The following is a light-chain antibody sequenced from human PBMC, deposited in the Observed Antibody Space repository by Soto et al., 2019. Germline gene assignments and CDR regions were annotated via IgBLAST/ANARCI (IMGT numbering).Light chain of an antibody. CDR1: SSDIGAGFD. CDR2: GNT. V-gene: IGLV1-40*01. J-gene: IGLJ1*01. CDR3: QSYENSRTGFYV. Sequence: QSVLTQPPSVSGAPGQRVTISCTGSSSDIGAGFDVHWYQHLPGTAPKLLIYGNTNRPSGVPGRFSGSKSGTSASLVITGLQAEAEADYYCQSYENSRTGFYVFGTGTKVTVL.